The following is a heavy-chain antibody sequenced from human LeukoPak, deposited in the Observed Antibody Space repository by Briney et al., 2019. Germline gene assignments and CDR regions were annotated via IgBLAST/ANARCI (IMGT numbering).Heavy chain of an antibody. CDR2: IYYSGST. J-gene: IGHJ4*02. CDR3: ARVVIPLGIDY. D-gene: IGHD3-16*02. CDR1: GGSISSGGYY. V-gene: IGHV4-31*03. Sequence: SETLSLTCTVSGGSISSGGYYWSWIRQHPGKGLEWIGYIYYSGSTYYNPSLKSRVTISVDTSKNQFSLKLSSVTAEDTAVYYCARVVIPLGIDYWGQGTLVTVSS.